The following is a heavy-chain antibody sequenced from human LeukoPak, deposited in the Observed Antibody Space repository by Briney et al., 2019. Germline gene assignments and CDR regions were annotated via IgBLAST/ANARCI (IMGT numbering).Heavy chain of an antibody. CDR3: AHSGYESGVYY. J-gene: IGHJ4*02. CDR1: GGTFSSYA. V-gene: IGHV1-69*04. D-gene: IGHD5-12*01. CDR2: IIPILGIA. Sequence: HRASVKVSCKASGGTFSSYAISWVRQAPGQGLEWMGRIIPILGIANYAQKFQGRVTITADKSTSTAYMELSSLRSEDTAVYYCAHSGYESGVYYWGQGTLVTVSS.